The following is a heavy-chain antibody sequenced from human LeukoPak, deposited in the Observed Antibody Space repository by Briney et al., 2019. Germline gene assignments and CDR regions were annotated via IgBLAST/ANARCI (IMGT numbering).Heavy chain of an antibody. CDR3: ARAVLPPWFDP. Sequence: PSETLSLTCTVSGGSISSGGYYWSWIRQPPGKGLEWIGYIYHSGSTYYNPSLKSRVTISVDRSKNQFSLKLSSVTAADTAVYYCARAVLPPWFDPWGQGTLVTVSS. CDR1: GGSISSGGYY. V-gene: IGHV4-30-2*01. J-gene: IGHJ5*02. CDR2: IYHSGST. D-gene: IGHD3-16*01.